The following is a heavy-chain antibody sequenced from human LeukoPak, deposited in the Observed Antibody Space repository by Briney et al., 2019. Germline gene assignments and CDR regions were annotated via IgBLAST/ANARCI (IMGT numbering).Heavy chain of an antibody. CDR1: GFTFSSYG. Sequence: GGSLRLSCAASGFTFSSYGMHWVRQAPGKGLEWVAVIWYDGSNKYYADSVKGRFTISRDNSKNTLYLQMNSLRAEDTAVYYRARVRDCSSTSCPIRDYYGMDVWGQGTTVTVSS. J-gene: IGHJ6*02. V-gene: IGHV3-33*01. CDR3: ARVRDCSSTSCPIRDYYGMDV. CDR2: IWYDGSNK. D-gene: IGHD2-2*01.